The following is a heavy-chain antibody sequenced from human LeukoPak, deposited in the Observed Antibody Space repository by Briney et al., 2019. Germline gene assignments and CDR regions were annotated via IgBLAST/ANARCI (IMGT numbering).Heavy chain of an antibody. Sequence: SETLSLTCTVSGGSISSYYWTWIRQPPGKGLEWLGYIYYSGRTNYNPSLKSRVTISVDTSKNQFSLKLRSVTASDPAVYYCARLRGGSYAPDAYFYYGMDVWGQGTTVIVSS. J-gene: IGHJ6*02. D-gene: IGHD1-26*01. CDR2: IYYSGRT. CDR3: ARLRGGSYAPDAYFYYGMDV. CDR1: GGSISSYY. V-gene: IGHV4-59*08.